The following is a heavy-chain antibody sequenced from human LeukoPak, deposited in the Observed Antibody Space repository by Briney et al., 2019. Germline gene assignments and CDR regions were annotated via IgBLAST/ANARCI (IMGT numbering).Heavy chain of an antibody. J-gene: IGHJ5*02. D-gene: IGHD1-26*01. Sequence: PSETLSLTCTVSGGSISSYYWSWIRQPPGKGLEWIGYIYTSGSTNYNPSLKSRVTISVDTSKNQFSLKLSSVAAADTAVYYCAKLNSPPGSPSLVDPLGPGTLVTVSS. CDR1: GGSISSYY. CDR2: IYTSGST. V-gene: IGHV4-4*09. CDR3: AKLNSPPGSPSLVDP.